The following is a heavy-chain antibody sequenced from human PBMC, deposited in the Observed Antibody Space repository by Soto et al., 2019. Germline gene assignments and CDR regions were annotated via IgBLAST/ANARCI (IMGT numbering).Heavy chain of an antibody. D-gene: IGHD6-13*01. V-gene: IGHV1-3*01. CDR3: AGGQQLVPGLN. Sequence: ASVKVSCKASGYTFTSYAMHWVRQAPGQRLEWMGWINAGNGSTKYSQKFQGRVTITRDTSASTAYMELSSLRSEDTAVYYCAGGQQLVPGLNWGQGTLVTVSS. CDR1: GYTFTSYA. J-gene: IGHJ4*02. CDR2: INAGNGST.